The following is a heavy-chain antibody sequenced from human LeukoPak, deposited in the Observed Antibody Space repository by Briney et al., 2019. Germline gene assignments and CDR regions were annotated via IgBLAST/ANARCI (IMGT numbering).Heavy chain of an antibody. J-gene: IGHJ6*04. CDR1: GYTFTGYY. V-gene: IGHV1-2*04. Sequence: ASVKVSCKASGYTFTGYYMHWVRQAPGQGLEWMGWINPNSGGTNYAQKFQGWVTMTRDTSISTAYMELSRLRSDDTAVYYCARGYDSVYYYGTDAWGKGTTVTVSS. CDR2: INPNSGGT. D-gene: IGHD3-3*01. CDR3: ARGYDSVYYYGTDA.